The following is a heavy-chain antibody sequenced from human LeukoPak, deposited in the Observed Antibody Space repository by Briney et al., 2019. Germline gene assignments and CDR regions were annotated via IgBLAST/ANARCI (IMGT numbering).Heavy chain of an antibody. CDR3: AGGTLTVENAFNI. Sequence: GGSLRLSCAASGFTLSSYWMSWVRQAPGKGLEWVANIKQDGSEKYYVDSVKGRFTISRDNAKNSLYLQMNSLRAEDTAVYYCAGGTLTVENAFNIGAKGTMATV. CDR1: GFTLSSYW. J-gene: IGHJ3*02. V-gene: IGHV3-7*01. D-gene: IGHD3/OR15-3a*01. CDR2: IKQDGSEK.